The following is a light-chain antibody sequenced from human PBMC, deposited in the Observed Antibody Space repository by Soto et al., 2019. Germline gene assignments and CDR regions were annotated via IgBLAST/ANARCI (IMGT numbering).Light chain of an antibody. V-gene: IGKV3-15*01. CDR3: QQYDYWPVT. CDR1: QSVSGN. CDR2: SAS. Sequence: EIVLTQFPATLSVSPGERVTLSCRASQSVSGNLAWYQQRPGQAPRLLISSASSRESGTPARFSGSGSGTEFALTISSLQSEDLGVYYCQQYDYWPVTFGQGTKVDI. J-gene: IGKJ1*01.